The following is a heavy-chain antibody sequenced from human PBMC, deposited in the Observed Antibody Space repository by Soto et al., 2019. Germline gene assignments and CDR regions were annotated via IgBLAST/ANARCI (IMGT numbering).Heavy chain of an antibody. J-gene: IGHJ4*02. CDR2: IYYSGST. CDR3: ARRYGRYFDY. Sequence: QVQLQESGPGLVKPSETLSLTCTVSVGSISSYYWTWIRQPPGKGLEWIGYIYYSGSTNYNPSLKSRVTISVDTSKNQFSLKVSSVTAADTAVYYCARRYGRYFDYWGQGTLVTVSS. CDR1: VGSISSYY. D-gene: IGHD4-17*01. V-gene: IGHV4-59*08.